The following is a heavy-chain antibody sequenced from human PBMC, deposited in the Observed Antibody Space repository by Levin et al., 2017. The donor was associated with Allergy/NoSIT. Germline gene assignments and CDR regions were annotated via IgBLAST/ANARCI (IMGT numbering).Heavy chain of an antibody. CDR2: MNPNSGNT. J-gene: IGHJ5*02. CDR1: GYTFTSYD. Sequence: ASVKVSCKASGYTFTSYDINWVRQATGQGLEWMGWMNPNSGNTGYAQKFQGRVTMTRNTSISTAYMELSSLRSEDTAVYYCARGLTSSGWYRTGSWFDPWGQGTLVTVSS. CDR3: ARGLTSSGWYRTGSWFDP. V-gene: IGHV1-8*01. D-gene: IGHD6-19*01.